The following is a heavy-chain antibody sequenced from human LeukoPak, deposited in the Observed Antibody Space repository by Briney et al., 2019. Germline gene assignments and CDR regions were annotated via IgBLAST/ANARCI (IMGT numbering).Heavy chain of an antibody. CDR1: GGSISSGGYS. CDR2: IYHSGST. CDR3: ARNVIGGYHDAFDI. J-gene: IGHJ3*02. Sequence: SETLSLTCAVSGGSISSGGYSWSWIRQPPGKGLEWIGYIYHSGSTYYNPSLKSRVTISVDRSKNQFSLKLSSVTAADTAVYYCARNVIGGYHDAFDIWSQGTMVTVSS. V-gene: IGHV4-30-2*01. D-gene: IGHD3-22*01.